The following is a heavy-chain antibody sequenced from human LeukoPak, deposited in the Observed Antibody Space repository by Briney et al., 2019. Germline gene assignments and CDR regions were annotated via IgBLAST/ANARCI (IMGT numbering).Heavy chain of an antibody. CDR3: ARALSSGYFDY. CDR1: GGSISSSSYY. Sequence: PSEALSLTCTVSGGSISSSSYYWGWIRQPPGKGLEWIGSIYYSGSTYYNPSLKSRVTISVDTSKNQFSLKLSSVTAADTAVYYCARALSSGYFDYWGQGTLVTVSS. D-gene: IGHD3-22*01. V-gene: IGHV4-39*07. J-gene: IGHJ4*02. CDR2: IYYSGST.